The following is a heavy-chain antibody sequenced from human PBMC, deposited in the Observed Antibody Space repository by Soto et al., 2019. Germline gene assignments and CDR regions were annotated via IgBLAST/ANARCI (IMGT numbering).Heavy chain of an antibody. CDR3: ARVQGTARNALDV. D-gene: IGHD6-6*01. Sequence: EVQLLESGGGLVQPGGSLRLSCEASGFTFSIYVMTWVRQAPGKGLELVSAVSGSAGTTYYADSVKGRFSISRDNSKNTLYLQRNSLPADDPAVYYCARVQGTARNALDVWGTGQWSPSLQ. V-gene: IGHV3-23*01. CDR2: VSGSAGTT. CDR1: GFTFSIYV. J-gene: IGHJ3*01.